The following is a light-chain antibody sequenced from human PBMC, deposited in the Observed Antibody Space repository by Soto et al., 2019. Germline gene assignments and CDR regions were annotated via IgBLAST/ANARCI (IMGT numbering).Light chain of an antibody. CDR1: SSNIENNY. J-gene: IGLJ1*01. V-gene: IGLV1-51*02. CDR2: EDN. CDR3: RTWDSSLSAYV. Sequence: QSALTQPPSVSATPGQKVTISCSGSSSNIENNYVSWYQQFPGTAPKLLIYEDNKRPSGIPDRFSGSKSGTSATLGITGLQTGDEADYYCRTWDSSLSAYVFGTGTKVTVL.